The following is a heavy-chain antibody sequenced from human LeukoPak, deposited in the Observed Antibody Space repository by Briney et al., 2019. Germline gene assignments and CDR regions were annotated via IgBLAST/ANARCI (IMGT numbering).Heavy chain of an antibody. CDR2: MNHSGST. Sequence: SETLSLTCAVYGGSFSGYYWSWVRQPPGKGREWIGEMNHSGSTNYNPSLKTPLPISLDTSKHQFSLKLSSVTAADTAVYYCARERAMYSSSWYYFDYWGQGTLVTVSS. D-gene: IGHD6-13*01. V-gene: IGHV4-34*01. CDR3: ARERAMYSSSWYYFDY. J-gene: IGHJ4*02. CDR1: GGSFSGYY.